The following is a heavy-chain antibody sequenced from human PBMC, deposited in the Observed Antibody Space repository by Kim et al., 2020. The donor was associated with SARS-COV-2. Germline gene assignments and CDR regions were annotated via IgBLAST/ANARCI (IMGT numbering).Heavy chain of an antibody. Sequence: ASVKVSCKASGYSFSNYGLVWARQAPGQGLEWMGWISSNSGHTKYAQNVQGRVTLTTDTSTNTGYMELSSLRSDDTAVYYCAPYYDSNSYPGQLDWGQVT. J-gene: IGHJ4*01. V-gene: IGHV1-18*01. CDR3: APYYDSNSYPGQLD. CDR2: ISSNSGHT. CDR1: GYSFSNYG. D-gene: IGHD3-22*01.